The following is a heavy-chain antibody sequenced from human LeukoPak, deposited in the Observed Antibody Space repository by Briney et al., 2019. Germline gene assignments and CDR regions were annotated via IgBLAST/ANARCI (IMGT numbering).Heavy chain of an antibody. CDR1: GGSISSYH. Sequence: SETLSLTCTVSGGSISSYHWSWIRQPPGKGLEWIGYIYYSGNTNYNPSLKSRFTISVDTSKNQFSLKLNTVTAADTAVYYCARDLSVRDVFDMGGERTMVSVSS. J-gene: IGHJ3*02. CDR3: ARDLSVRDVFDM. CDR2: IYYSGNT. D-gene: IGHD3-16*02. V-gene: IGHV4-59*01.